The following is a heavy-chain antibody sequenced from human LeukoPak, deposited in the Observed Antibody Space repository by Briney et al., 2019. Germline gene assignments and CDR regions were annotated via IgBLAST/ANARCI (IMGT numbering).Heavy chain of an antibody. CDR2: IYYSGST. CDR1: GGSFSGYY. J-gene: IGHJ3*02. D-gene: IGHD2-21*02. CDR3: ARDVTGDAFDI. V-gene: IGHV4-31*11. Sequence: SETLSLTCAAYGGSFSGYYWSWIRQPPGKGLEWIGYIYYSGSTYYNPSLKSRVTISVDTSKNQFSLKLSSVTAADTAVYYCARDVTGDAFDIWGQGTMVTVSS.